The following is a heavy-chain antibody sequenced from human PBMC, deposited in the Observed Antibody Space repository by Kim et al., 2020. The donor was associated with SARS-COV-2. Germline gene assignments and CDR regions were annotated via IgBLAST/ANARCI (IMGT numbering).Heavy chain of an antibody. D-gene: IGHD3-10*01. CDR3: ARVVRGPYYFDY. V-gene: IGHV4-61*02. CDR2: IYTSGST. CDR1: GGSISSGSYY. Sequence: SETLSLTCTVSGGSISSGSYYWSWIRQPAGKGLEWIGRIYTSGSTNYNPSLKSRVTISVDTSKNQFSLKLSSVTAADTAVYYCARVVRGPYYFDYWGQGTLVTVSS. J-gene: IGHJ4*02.